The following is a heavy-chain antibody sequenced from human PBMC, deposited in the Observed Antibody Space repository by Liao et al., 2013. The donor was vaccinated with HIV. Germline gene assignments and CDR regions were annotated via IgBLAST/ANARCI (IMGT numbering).Heavy chain of an antibody. D-gene: IGHD2-2*01. J-gene: IGHJ4*02. V-gene: IGHV4-4*07. CDR3: AREFTYCSSTSCYDYFDY. CDR2: IYTSGST. CDR1: GGSISSYY. Sequence: QVQLQESGPGLVKPSETLSLTCTVSGGSISSYYWSWIRQPAGKGLEWIGRIYTSGSTNYNPSLKSRVTMSVDTSKNQFSLKLSSVTAADTAVYYCAREFTYCSSTSCYDYFDYWGQGTLVTVSS.